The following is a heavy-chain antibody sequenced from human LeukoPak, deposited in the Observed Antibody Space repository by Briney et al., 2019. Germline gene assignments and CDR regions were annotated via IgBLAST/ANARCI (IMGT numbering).Heavy chain of an antibody. CDR3: ARELPRKRGYSYGYQGWFDP. CDR1: GGTFSSYA. Sequence: GASVKVSCKASGGTFSSYAISWVRQAPGQGLEWMGGIIPIFGTANYAQKFQGRVTITTDESTSTAYMELSSLRSEDTVVYYCARELPRKRGYSYGYQGWFDPWGQGTLVTVSS. J-gene: IGHJ5*02. CDR2: IIPIFGTA. V-gene: IGHV1-69*05. D-gene: IGHD5-18*01.